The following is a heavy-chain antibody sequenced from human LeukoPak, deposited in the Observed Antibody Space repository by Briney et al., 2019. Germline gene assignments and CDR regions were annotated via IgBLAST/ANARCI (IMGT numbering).Heavy chain of an antibody. D-gene: IGHD5-12*01. J-gene: IGHJ4*02. CDR1: GYSISSGYY. CDR2: IYHRGTT. CDR3: AREDDYIAWTDYSHGDY. V-gene: IGHV4-38-2*02. Sequence: AETLSLTCAVSGYSISSGYYCGWLRQPPGKGQEWIAIIYHRGTTYYKSSLEGRLSISLDTSNNKFSLQMRSVTAADTAVYYCAREDDYIAWTDYSHGDYWGQGILVTVSS.